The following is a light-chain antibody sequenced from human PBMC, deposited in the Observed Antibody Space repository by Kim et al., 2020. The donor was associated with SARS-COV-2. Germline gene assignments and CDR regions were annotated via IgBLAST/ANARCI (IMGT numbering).Light chain of an antibody. CDR2: EDD. V-gene: IGLV6-57*03. J-gene: IGLJ2*01. CDR3: QSYNRSTVV. CDR1: NANIGDNY. Sequence: GKTVTISCSRSNANIGDNYVQWYQQRPGGVPTTVIYEDDQRPSGVPDRFSGSIDSSSNSASLTISGMKTEDEADYYCQSYNRSTVVFGGGTQLTVL.